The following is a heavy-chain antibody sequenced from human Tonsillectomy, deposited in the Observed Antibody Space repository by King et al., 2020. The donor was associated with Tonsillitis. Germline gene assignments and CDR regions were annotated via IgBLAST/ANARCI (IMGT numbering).Heavy chain of an antibody. CDR3: ARESIDYYDSSGYYRVDAFDI. CDR1: GFTFSSYE. CDR2: ISSSGGSI. Sequence: VQLVESGGGLVQPGGSLRLSCAASGFTFSSYEMNWVRQAPGKGLDWVSYISSSGGSIYYADSVKGRFNISRDNAKNSLYLQMNSLRAEDTDVYYCARESIDYYDSSGYYRVDAFDIWGQGKMVTVSS. V-gene: IGHV3-48*03. J-gene: IGHJ3*02. D-gene: IGHD3-22*01.